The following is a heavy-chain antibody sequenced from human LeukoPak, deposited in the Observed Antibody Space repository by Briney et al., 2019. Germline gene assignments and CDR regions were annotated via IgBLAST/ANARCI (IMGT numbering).Heavy chain of an antibody. CDR2: INHSGST. J-gene: IGHJ5*02. CDR1: GGSFSGYY. Sequence: KPSETLSLTCAVYGGSFSGYYWSWIRQPPGKGLEWIGEINHSGSTNYNPSLKSRVTISVDTSKNQFSLKLSSMTAADTAVYYCARGTRARVVPAATNNWFDPWGQGTLVTVSS. V-gene: IGHV4-34*01. D-gene: IGHD2-2*01. CDR3: ARGTRARVVPAATNNWFDP.